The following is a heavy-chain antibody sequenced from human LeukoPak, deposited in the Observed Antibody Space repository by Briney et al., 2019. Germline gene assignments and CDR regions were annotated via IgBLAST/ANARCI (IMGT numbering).Heavy chain of an antibody. CDR3: ASYRYGSSFAFDI. CDR2: ISSSGSTM. D-gene: IGHD6-6*01. Sequence: GGSLRLSCATSGFTFSSYEMNWVRQAPGKGLEWVSYISSSGSTMYYADSVKGRFTISRDNSKNTLYLQMNSLRAEDTAVYYCASYRYGSSFAFDIWGQGTMVTVSS. J-gene: IGHJ3*02. CDR1: GFTFSSYE. V-gene: IGHV3-48*03.